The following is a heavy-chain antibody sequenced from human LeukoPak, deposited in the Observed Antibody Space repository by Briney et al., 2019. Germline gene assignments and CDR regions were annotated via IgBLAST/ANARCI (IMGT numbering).Heavy chain of an antibody. V-gene: IGHV1-3*01. CDR1: GYTFTSYA. Sequence: GASVKVSCKASGYTFTSYAMHWVRQAPGQGLEWMGWINAGNGNTKYSQKFQGRVTITRDTSASTAYMELSSLRSEDTAVYYCARVRSSWLPFDYWGQGTLVTVSS. CDR3: ARVRSSWLPFDY. D-gene: IGHD6-13*01. J-gene: IGHJ4*02. CDR2: INAGNGNT.